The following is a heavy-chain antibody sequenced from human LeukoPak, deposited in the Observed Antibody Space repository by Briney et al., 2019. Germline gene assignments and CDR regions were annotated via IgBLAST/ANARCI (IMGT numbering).Heavy chain of an antibody. CDR2: IKQDGSEK. CDR1: GFTFSSYW. Sequence: HPGGSLRLSCAASGFTFSSYWMSWVRQAPGKGLEWVANIKQDGSEKYYVDSVKGRFTTSRDNAKNSLYLQMNSLRAEDTAVYYCARGAPDSSSGPPAAPEDDYWGQGTLVTVSS. CDR3: ARGAPDSSSGPPAAPEDDY. D-gene: IGHD6-6*01. V-gene: IGHV3-7*01. J-gene: IGHJ4*02.